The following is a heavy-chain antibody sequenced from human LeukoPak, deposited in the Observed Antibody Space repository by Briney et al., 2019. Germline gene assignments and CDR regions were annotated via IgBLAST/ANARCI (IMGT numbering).Heavy chain of an antibody. Sequence: PGGSLRLSCAASRFTFSSYAMSWVRQAPGKGLEWVSAISGSGGSTYYADSVKGRFTISRDNSKNTLYLQMNSLRAEDTAVYYCAKDPLSALPHNWFDPWGQGTLVTVSS. CDR1: RFTFSSYA. D-gene: IGHD2-21*01. CDR2: ISGSGGST. J-gene: IGHJ5*02. CDR3: AKDPLSALPHNWFDP. V-gene: IGHV3-23*01.